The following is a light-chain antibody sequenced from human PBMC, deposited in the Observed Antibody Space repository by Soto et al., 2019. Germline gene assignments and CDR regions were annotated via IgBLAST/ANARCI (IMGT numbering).Light chain of an antibody. CDR2: ETS. V-gene: IGKV1-5*03. CDR1: QSISRW. Sequence: DIQMTQSPSTLSASVGDRVTITCRASQSISRWLAWYQQKPGKAPKLLVYETSSLEDGVPSRFTGSGSGTDFTLTISSLQPEDFATYYCQQSYSTLSWTFGQGTKVDIK. J-gene: IGKJ1*01. CDR3: QQSYSTLSWT.